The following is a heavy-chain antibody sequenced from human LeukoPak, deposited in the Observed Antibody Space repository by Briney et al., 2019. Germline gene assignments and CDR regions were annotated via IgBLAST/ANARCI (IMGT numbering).Heavy chain of an antibody. CDR2: IYSGGST. D-gene: IGHD4-17*01. V-gene: IGHV3-66*01. Sequence: PGGSLRLSCAASGFTVSNNYMSWVRQAPGKGLQWVSVIYSGGSTYYADSVKGRFFISRDSSKNTLNLQMNSLRAEDTAVYYCARVRYGELDVWGQGTTVTVSS. CDR3: ARVRYGELDV. CDR1: GFTVSNNY. J-gene: IGHJ6*02.